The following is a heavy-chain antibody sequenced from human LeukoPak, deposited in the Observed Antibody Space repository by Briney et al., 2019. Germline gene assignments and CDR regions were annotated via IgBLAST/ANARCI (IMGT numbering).Heavy chain of an antibody. CDR1: GGSIRSYY. J-gene: IGHJ5*02. CDR3: ARSGSSAAMHGYSWFDP. D-gene: IGHD2-2*01. CDR2: IYYSGST. V-gene: IGHV4-59*01. Sequence: SETLSLTCTVSGGSIRSYYWSWIRQPPGKGLEWIGYIYYSGSTNYNPSLKSRVTISVDTSKNQFSLKLSSVTAADTAVYYCARSGSSAAMHGYSWFDPWGQGTLVTVSS.